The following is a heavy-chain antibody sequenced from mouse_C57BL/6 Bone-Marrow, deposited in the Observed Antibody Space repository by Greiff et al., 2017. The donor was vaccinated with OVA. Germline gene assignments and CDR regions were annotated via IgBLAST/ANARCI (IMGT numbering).Heavy chain of an antibody. CDR1: GFNIKDDY. V-gene: IGHV14-4*01. J-gene: IGHJ3*01. CDR3: TSGSSGFAD. Sequence: VQLKESGAELVRPGASVKLSCTASGFNIKDDYMHWVKQRPEQGLEWIGWIDPENGDTEYASKFQGKATITADTSSNTAYLQLSSLTSEDTAVYYCTSGSSGFADWGQGTLVTVSA. CDR2: IDPENGDT.